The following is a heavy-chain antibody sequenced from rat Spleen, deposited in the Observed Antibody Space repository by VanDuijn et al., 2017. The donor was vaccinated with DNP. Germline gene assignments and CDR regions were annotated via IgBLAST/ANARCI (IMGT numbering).Heavy chain of an antibody. CDR2: ISPSGSRP. V-gene: IGHV5-31*01. CDR1: GFTFKIYW. D-gene: IGHD1-6*01. J-gene: IGHJ2*01. Sequence: EVQLVESGGDLVQPGRSLKLSCVASGFTFKIYWMAWVRQAPKKGLEWVAAISPSGSRPYSPDSVKGRFTISRDTAKSSLYLQMNSLKSEDTATYYCTRGVYYGSSWAFDYWGHGVMVTVSS. CDR3: TRGVYYGSSWAFDY.